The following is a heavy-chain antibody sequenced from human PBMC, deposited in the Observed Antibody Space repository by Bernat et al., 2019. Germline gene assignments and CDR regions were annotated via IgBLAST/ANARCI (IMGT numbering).Heavy chain of an antibody. V-gene: IGHV3-30-3*01. D-gene: IGHD1-26*01. J-gene: IGHJ4*02. CDR1: GFTFSSYA. CDR2: ISYDGSNK. CDR3: ARMDGAFDY. Sequence: QVQLVESGGGVVQPGRSLRLSCAASGFTFSSYAMHWVRQAPGKGLEWVAVISYDGSNKYYADSVKGRFTISRDNSKNTLYLQMNSLRAEDMAVYYCARMDGAFDYWGQGTLVTVSS.